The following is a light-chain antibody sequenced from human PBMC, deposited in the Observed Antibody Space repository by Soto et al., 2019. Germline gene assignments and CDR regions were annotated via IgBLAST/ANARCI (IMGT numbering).Light chain of an antibody. CDR3: QQYSSSPRT. V-gene: IGKV3-20*01. CDR2: GAS. Sequence: EIVLTQSPGTLSLSPGERATLSCRASQSVSSSYLAWYQQKPGQAPRLLIYGASSRPTGIPDRFSGSGSGTDFTLTISRLEPEAFAVYYCQQYSSSPRTFGQGTKVEIK. CDR1: QSVSSSY. J-gene: IGKJ1*01.